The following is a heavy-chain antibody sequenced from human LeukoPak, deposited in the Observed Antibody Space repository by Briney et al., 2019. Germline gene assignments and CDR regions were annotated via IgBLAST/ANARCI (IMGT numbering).Heavy chain of an antibody. D-gene: IGHD3-10*01. CDR3: TTVDTMVRGVSPF. CDR2: IKSKTDGGTT. J-gene: IGHJ4*02. V-gene: IGHV3-15*01. Sequence: GGSLRLSCAASGFTFSNAWMSWVRQAPGKGPEWVGRIKSKTDGGTTDYAAPVKGRFTISRDDSKNTLYLQMNSLKTEDTAVYYCTTVDTMVRGVSPFWGQGTLVTVSS. CDR1: GFTFSNAW.